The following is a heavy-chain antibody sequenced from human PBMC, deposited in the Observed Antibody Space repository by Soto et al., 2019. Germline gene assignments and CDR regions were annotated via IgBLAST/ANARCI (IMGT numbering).Heavy chain of an antibody. CDR1: GFTFSGHD. CDR2: IWYDGSNK. Sequence: QVQLVESGGGVAQPGRSLRLSCTVSGFTFSGHDMHWVRQAPGKGLEWVTQIWYDGSNKYYAESVKGRFTISRDNSKNTLYLQMNSLRVEETAVYYCARDGQGLAPYALDVWGHGTLVTVSS. CDR3: ARDGQGLAPYALDV. D-gene: IGHD6-19*01. V-gene: IGHV3-33*01. J-gene: IGHJ3*01.